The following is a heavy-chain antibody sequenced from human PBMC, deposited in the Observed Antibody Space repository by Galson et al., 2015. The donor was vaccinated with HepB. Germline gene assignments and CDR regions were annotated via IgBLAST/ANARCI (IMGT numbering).Heavy chain of an antibody. D-gene: IGHD5-18*01. CDR3: ARGGYSYGKFDY. CDR2: ISGDNANT. J-gene: IGHJ4*02. CDR1: GYTFSRYG. V-gene: IGHV1-18*01. Sequence: SVKVSCKASGYTFSRYGISWVRQAPGQGLEWMGWISGDNANTNYAQKLQGRVTMTTDTSTSTVYMELTSLRSDDTAVYYCARGGYSYGKFDYWGQGTLVTVSS.